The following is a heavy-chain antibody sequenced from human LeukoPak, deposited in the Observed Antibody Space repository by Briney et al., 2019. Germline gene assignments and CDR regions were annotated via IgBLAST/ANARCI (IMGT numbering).Heavy chain of an antibody. CDR3: AGGYGI. D-gene: IGHD3-22*01. CDR1: GGSISSYY. Sequence: SETLSLNCTVSGGSISSYYRSWIRQPPGKGLEWIGYIYYSGSTNYNPSLKSRVTISVDTSKNQFSLKLSSVTAADTAVYYCAGGYGIWGQGTLVTVSS. CDR2: IYYSGST. J-gene: IGHJ4*02. V-gene: IGHV4-59*01.